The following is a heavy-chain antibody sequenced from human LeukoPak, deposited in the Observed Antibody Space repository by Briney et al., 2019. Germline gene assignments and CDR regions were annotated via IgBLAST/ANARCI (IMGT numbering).Heavy chain of an antibody. D-gene: IGHD2-2*02. CDR2: IYTSGST. CDR3: ARAVLWGNRDCSSTSCYNR. CDR1: GGSISSGSYY. J-gene: IGHJ4*02. Sequence: SQTLSLTCTVSGGSISSGSYYWSWIRQPAGKGLEWIGRIYTSGSTNYNPPLKSRVTISVDTSKNQFSLKLSSVTAADTAVYYCARAVLWGNRDCSSTSCYNRWGQGTLVTVSS. V-gene: IGHV4-61*02.